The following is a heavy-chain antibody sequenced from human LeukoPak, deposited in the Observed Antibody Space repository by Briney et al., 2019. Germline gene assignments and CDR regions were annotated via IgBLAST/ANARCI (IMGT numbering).Heavy chain of an antibody. J-gene: IGHJ4*02. D-gene: IGHD3-22*01. CDR1: GFTFSSYA. V-gene: IGHV3-23*01. CDR3: ARVRDSSGRLDY. CDR2: ISDSGNT. Sequence: GGSLRLSCAASGFTFSSYAMSWVRQAPGKGLEWVAAISDSGNTYYADSVKGRFTISRDNSKNTLYLQMNSLRAENTAVYYCARVRDSSGRLDYWGQGTLVTVSS.